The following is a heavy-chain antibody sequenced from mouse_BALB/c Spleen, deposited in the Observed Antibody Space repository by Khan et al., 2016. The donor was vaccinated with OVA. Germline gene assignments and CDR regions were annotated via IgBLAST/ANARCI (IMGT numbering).Heavy chain of an antibody. CDR3: VIDAAYYWSDGWLAY. CDR2: INPNNGYT. V-gene: IGHV1-4*01. D-gene: IGHD1-1*01. J-gene: IGHJ3*01. CDR1: GYTFTSYT. Sequence: QVQLKEAGAELATPGASVKMSCKASGYTFTSYTIHWINLSPGQGLEWMGYINPNNGYTNYYQKFKNKATLTADKSSTTVYNQLSRLTSYDSAVDSCVIDAAYYWSDGWLAYWGQGTLVTVSA.